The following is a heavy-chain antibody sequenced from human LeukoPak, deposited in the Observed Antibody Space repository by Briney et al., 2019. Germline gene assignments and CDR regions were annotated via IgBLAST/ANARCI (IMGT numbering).Heavy chain of an antibody. CDR3: ATDFGYSYGYAYYFDY. CDR1: GFTFTSSA. J-gene: IGHJ4*02. CDR2: IVVGSGNT. Sequence: SVKVSCKASGFTFTSSAVQWVRQARGQRLEWIGWIVVGSGNTNYAQKFQERVTITRDMSTSTAYMELSSLRSEDTAVYYCATDFGYSYGYAYYFDYWGQGTLVTVSS. D-gene: IGHD5-18*01. V-gene: IGHV1-58*01.